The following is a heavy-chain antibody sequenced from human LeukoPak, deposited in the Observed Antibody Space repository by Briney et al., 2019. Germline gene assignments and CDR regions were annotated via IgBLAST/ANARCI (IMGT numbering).Heavy chain of an antibody. J-gene: IGHJ4*01. V-gene: IGHV4-59*01. CDR3: ARKAVAGPYFDY. CDR2: IYYRGST. CDR1: GGSISSYF. Sequence: SETLSLTCTVSGGSISSYFWNWIRQPPGKGLEWFGYIYYRGSTNYNPSLRSRVTISVDTSKNQFSQKLSSVTAADTAMYYCARKAVAGPYFDYWGQGTLVTVSS. D-gene: IGHD6-19*01.